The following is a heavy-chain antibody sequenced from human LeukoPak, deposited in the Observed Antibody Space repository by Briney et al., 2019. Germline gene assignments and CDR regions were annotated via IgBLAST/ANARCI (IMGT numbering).Heavy chain of an antibody. V-gene: IGHV3-23*01. CDR2: IGAGGTFT. CDR1: GFTFSSYA. Sequence: GGSLRLSCTASGFTFSSYAMNWVRQAPGKGLEWVSGIGAGGTFTYYADSVKGRFTISRDNSNNTLSLQMNSLRVEDTAVYYCAKGGSTVTTEDVVDYWGQGTLVTVSS. CDR3: AKGGSTVTTEDVVDY. J-gene: IGHJ4*02. D-gene: IGHD4-17*01.